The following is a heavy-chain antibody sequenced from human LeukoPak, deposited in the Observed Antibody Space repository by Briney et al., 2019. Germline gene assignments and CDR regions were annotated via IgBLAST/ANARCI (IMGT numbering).Heavy chain of an antibody. Sequence: SETLSLTCTVSGGSISNSYWSWIRQLPGKGLEWIGYIYSGSTKYNPSLKSRVTISVDTSKNQFSLKLSSVTAADTAVYYCARDHGGYYFDYWGQGTLVTVSS. CDR2: IYSGST. J-gene: IGHJ4*02. CDR1: GGSISNSY. V-gene: IGHV4-59*01. CDR3: ARDHGGYYFDY.